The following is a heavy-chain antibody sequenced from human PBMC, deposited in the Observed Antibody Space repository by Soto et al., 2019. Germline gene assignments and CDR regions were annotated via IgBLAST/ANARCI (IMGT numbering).Heavy chain of an antibody. J-gene: IGHJ4*02. D-gene: IGHD3-10*01. CDR2: FDPEDGET. Sequence: ASLKVSCKVSGYTLTELSMHWVRQAPGKGLEWMGGFDPEDGETIYAQKFQGRVTMTEDTSADTAYMELSSLRSEDTAVYYCATEPTGTYYYGSPGTFDYWGQGTLVTVSS. CDR1: GYTLTELS. CDR3: ATEPTGTYYYGSPGTFDY. V-gene: IGHV1-24*01.